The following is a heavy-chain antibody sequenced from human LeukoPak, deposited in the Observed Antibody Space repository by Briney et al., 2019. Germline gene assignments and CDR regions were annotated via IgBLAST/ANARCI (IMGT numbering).Heavy chain of an antibody. Sequence: ASVKVSCKASGYTFTDYYIHWVRQAPGQGLEWMGMISPSGGSTTYAQKFQGRVTMTRDTSTSTVYMELSILRSEDTAVYYCAREGTFSSPRNWFDPWGQGTLVTVSS. D-gene: IGHD6-13*01. CDR3: AREGTFSSPRNWFDP. CDR1: GYTFTDYY. J-gene: IGHJ5*02. CDR2: ISPSGGST. V-gene: IGHV1-46*01.